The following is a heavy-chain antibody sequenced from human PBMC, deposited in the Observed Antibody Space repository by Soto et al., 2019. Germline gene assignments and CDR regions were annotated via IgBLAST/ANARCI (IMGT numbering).Heavy chain of an antibody. Sequence: EVQLVESGGGLVQPGRSLRLSCAASGFTFDDYAMHWVRQAPGKGLEWVSGTSWNSGSIGYADSVKGRFTISRDNAKNSLYLQMNSLRAEDTALYYCAKVGVVRGVLEYFQHWGQGTLVTVSS. CDR2: TSWNSGSI. V-gene: IGHV3-9*01. CDR1: GFTFDDYA. CDR3: AKVGVVRGVLEYFQH. J-gene: IGHJ1*01. D-gene: IGHD3-10*01.